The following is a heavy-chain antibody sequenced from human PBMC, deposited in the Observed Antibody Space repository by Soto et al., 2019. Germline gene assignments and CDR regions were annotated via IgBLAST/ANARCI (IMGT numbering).Heavy chain of an antibody. D-gene: IGHD3-22*01. CDR1: GGTFSSYA. V-gene: IGHV1-69*13. CDR2: IIPIFGTA. CDR3: ARDSSGYYPFDY. J-gene: IGHJ4*02. Sequence: SVKVSCKASGGTFSSYAISWVRQAPGQGLEWMGGIIPIFGTANYAQKFQGRVTITADESTSTAYMELSSLRSEDTAVYYCARDSSGYYPFDYWGQGTLVTVSS.